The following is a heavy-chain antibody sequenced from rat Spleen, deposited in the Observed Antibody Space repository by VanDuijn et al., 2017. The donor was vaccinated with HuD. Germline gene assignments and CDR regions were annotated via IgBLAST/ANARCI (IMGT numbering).Heavy chain of an antibody. V-gene: IGHV2S30*01. CDR1: GISLTGNN. Sequence: QMQLKESGPGLVQPSQTLSLTCTVSGISLTGNNVHWVRQPPGKGLEWMGRLKYDGDSNYNSALKSRLSISRDTSKNQVFLKMNSLQTDDTAIYYCAREPYAIPGWFAYWGQGTLVTVSS. CDR2: LKYDGDS. CDR3: AREPYAIPGWFAY. D-gene: IGHD1-4*01. J-gene: IGHJ3*01.